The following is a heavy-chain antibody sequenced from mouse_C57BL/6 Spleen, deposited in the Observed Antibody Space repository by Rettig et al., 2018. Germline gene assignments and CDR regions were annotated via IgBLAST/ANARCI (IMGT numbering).Heavy chain of an antibody. CDR1: GFSLSTFGLG. Sequence: LSLTCSFSGFSLSTFGLGVGWIRQPSGKGLEWLAHIWWDDDKYYNPALKSRLTISKDTSKNQVFLKIANVDTADTATYYCARAFYGSSSWFAYWGQGTLVTVSA. CDR3: ARAFYGSSSWFAY. CDR2: IWWDDDK. D-gene: IGHD1-1*01. J-gene: IGHJ3*01. V-gene: IGHV8-8*01.